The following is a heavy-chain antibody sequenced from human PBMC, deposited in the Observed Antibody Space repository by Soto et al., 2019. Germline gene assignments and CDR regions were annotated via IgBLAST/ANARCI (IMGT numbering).Heavy chain of an antibody. D-gene: IGHD3-22*01. V-gene: IGHV3-21*01. CDR3: ARGDSSGHNFDY. CDR2: ISSSSSYI. Sequence: PGGSLRLSCAASGFTFSSYSMNWVRQAPGKGLEWVSSISSSSSYIYYADSVKGRFTISRDNAKNSLYLQMNSLRAEDTAVYYCARGDSSGHNFDYWGQGTLVTVSS. J-gene: IGHJ4*02. CDR1: GFTFSSYS.